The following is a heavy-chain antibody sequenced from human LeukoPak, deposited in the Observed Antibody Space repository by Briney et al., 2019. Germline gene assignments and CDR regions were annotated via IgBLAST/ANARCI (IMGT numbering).Heavy chain of an antibody. Sequence: GGSLRLSCAASGFTFSDYYMSWIRQAPGKGLEWVSYISSSGSTIYYADSVKGRFTISRDNSKNTLYLQMNSLRAEGTAVYYCARVRYYDSGGYSDYYYYYGMDVWGQGTTVTVSS. CDR1: GFTFSDYY. CDR3: ARVRYYDSGGYSDYYYYYGMDV. J-gene: IGHJ6*02. CDR2: ISSSGSTI. V-gene: IGHV3-11*04. D-gene: IGHD3-22*01.